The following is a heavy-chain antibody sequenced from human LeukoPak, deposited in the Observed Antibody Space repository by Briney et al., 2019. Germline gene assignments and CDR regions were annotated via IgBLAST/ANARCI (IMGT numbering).Heavy chain of an antibody. CDR2: IKYDGSGK. V-gene: IGHV3-7*01. D-gene: IGHD1-26*01. J-gene: IGHJ4*02. CDR3: ARDLFSGSYQEDF. CDR1: GFTLSSYW. Sequence: GESLRLSCAASGFTLSSYWMSWVRQAPGKGLEWVANIKYDGSGKYYADSVKGRFTISRDDAKNSLYLEMNRLRVEDTAAYYCARDLFSGSYQEDFWGQGTLVTVSS.